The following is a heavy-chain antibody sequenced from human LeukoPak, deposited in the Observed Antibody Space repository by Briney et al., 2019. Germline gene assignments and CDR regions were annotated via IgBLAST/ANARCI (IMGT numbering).Heavy chain of an antibody. V-gene: IGHV1-2*02. D-gene: IGHD2-21*02. CDR3: ARDNREVRGGDRFDV. J-gene: IGHJ6*03. CDR1: GYTFTGYY. Sequence: GASVKVSCKASGYTFTGYYMHWVRQAPGQGLEWMGWINPNSGGTNYAQKFQGRVTMTRDTSITAAYMELSRLRSDDTAVYYCARDNREVRGGDRFDVWGKGTTVTVSS. CDR2: INPNSGGT.